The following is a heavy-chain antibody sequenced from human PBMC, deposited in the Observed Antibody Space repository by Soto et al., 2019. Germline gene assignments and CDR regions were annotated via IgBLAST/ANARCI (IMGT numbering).Heavy chain of an antibody. CDR1: GFIFSTYC. CDR3: ARGRRTLVRGATSYYNGMDV. V-gene: IGHV3-30-3*01. D-gene: IGHD3-10*01. CDR2: ISYDGSNE. Sequence: GGSLRLSCAASGFIFSTYCMHWVRQAPGKGLEWVTLISYDGSNEYYADSVKGRFTISRDNSKNTVYLQMDSLRAEDTAVYYCARGRRTLVRGATSYYNGMDVWGQGTTVTVSS. J-gene: IGHJ6*02.